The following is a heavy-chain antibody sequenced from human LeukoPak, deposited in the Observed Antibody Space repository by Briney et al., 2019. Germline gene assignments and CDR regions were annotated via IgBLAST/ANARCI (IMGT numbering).Heavy chain of an antibody. CDR1: GFTFNNYW. CDR2: INPDGTVT. CDR3: VRDSPSGFFDL. D-gene: IGHD6-19*01. J-gene: IGHJ2*01. V-gene: IGHV3-74*01. Sequence: PGGSLRLSCVASGFTFNNYWMHWVRQAPGKGLVWVSPINPDGTVTTYADSVKGRFTISRDNAKNTLYLQMNSLRAEDTAVYYCVRDSPSGFFDLWGRGTLVTVSS.